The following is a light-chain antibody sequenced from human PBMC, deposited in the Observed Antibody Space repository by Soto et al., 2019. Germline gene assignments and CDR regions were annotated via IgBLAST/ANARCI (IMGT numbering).Light chain of an antibody. CDR3: SSFTSSTTYV. CDR1: SSDVGNYNY. V-gene: IGLV2-14*01. Sequence: QSALTQSASVSGSPGQSITISCTGTSSDVGNYNYVSWYQQHPGEVPKLIIFNVNNRPSGVSNRFSGSKSGNTASLTISGFQAEDEADYYCSSFTSSTTYVFATEPKVTVL. J-gene: IGLJ1*01. CDR2: NVN.